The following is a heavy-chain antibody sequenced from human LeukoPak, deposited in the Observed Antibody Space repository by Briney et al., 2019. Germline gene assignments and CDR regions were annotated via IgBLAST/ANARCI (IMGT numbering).Heavy chain of an antibody. V-gene: IGHV4-34*01. Sequence: PSETLSLTCAVYGGSFSGYYWSWIRQPPGKGLEWIGEINHSGSTNYNPSLKSRVTISVDTSKNQVSLKLSSVTAADTAVYYCARGARYCSSTSCFKSWFDPWGQGTLVTVSS. CDR2: INHSGST. CDR1: GGSFSGYY. D-gene: IGHD2-2*01. CDR3: ARGARYCSSTSCFKSWFDP. J-gene: IGHJ5*02.